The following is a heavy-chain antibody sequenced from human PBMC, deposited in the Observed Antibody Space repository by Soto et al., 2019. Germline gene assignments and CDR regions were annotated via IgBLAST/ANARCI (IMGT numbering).Heavy chain of an antibody. V-gene: IGHV3-48*01. CDR2: ISSSSSTI. CDR3: ARETSMTTVMSRWFDP. Sequence: TGGSLRLSCAASGFTFSSYAMSWVRQAPGKGLEWVSYISSSSSTIYYADSVKGRFTISRDNAKNSLYLQMNSLRAEDTAVYYCARETSMTTVMSRWFDPWGQGTLVTVSS. J-gene: IGHJ5*02. D-gene: IGHD4-17*01. CDR1: GFTFSSYA.